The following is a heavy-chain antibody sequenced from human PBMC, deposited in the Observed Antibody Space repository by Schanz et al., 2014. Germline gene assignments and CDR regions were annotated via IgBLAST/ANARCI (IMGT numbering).Heavy chain of an antibody. J-gene: IGHJ6*02. CDR3: GRGGGAYPQKYGMDV. Sequence: QVHLMQSGAEAKKPGASVKVSCKAFGYSFTTYFIHWVRLAPGQGFGWMGLISPSGGSTSYAQKFQGRVTMTRDTSTSTVFMELSGLTSEATAVYYCGRGGGAYPQKYGMDVWGQGTTVTVSS. CDR1: GYSFTTYF. CDR2: ISPSGGST. D-gene: IGHD3-16*01. V-gene: IGHV1-46*01.